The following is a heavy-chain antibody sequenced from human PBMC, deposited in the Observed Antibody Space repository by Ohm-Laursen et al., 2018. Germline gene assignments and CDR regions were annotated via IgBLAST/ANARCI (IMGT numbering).Heavy chain of an antibody. CDR2: ISVSGSST. Sequence: GSLRLSCAASGFTFSISGMTWVRQAPGKGLEWVSGISVSGSSTDYADSVKGRFTISRDNSKNTLYLQMNSLRAEDTAVYYCAKALVRGYYYYGMDVWGQGTTVTVSS. CDR1: GFTFSISG. J-gene: IGHJ6*02. CDR3: AKALVRGYYYYGMDV. V-gene: IGHV3-23*01. D-gene: IGHD3-10*01.